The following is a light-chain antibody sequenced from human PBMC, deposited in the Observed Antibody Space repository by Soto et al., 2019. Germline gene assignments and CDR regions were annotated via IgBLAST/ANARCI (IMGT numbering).Light chain of an antibody. CDR3: QQYGSSPRT. V-gene: IGKV3-20*01. CDR1: QSVSSSY. CDR2: GAS. J-gene: IGKJ1*01. Sequence: EIVLTQSPGTLSLSAGERATLSCRASQSVSSSYLAWYQQKPRQAPRLLIYGASSRATGIPDRFSGSGSGTDFTLTISRLEPEDFAVYYCQQYGSSPRTFGQGTKVDIK.